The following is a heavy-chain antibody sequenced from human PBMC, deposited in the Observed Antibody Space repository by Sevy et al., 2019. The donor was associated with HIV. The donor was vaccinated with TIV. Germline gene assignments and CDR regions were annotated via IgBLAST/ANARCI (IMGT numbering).Heavy chain of an antibody. V-gene: IGHV3-21*01. CDR2: ISGSSNYI. CDR3: ATDIVVGLAAKRDGFDI. D-gene: IGHD2-2*01. J-gene: IGHJ3*02. CDR1: GFTFSSYH. Sequence: GGSLRLSCVVSGFTFSSYHMNWVRQAPGKGLEWVSSISGSSNYIKYADSVKGRFTISRDNAKNSLYLQMNSLRAEDTAVYYCATDIVVGLAAKRDGFDIWGQGTMVTDSS.